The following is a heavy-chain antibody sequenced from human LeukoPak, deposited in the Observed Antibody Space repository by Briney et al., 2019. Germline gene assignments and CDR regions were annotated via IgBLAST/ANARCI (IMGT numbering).Heavy chain of an antibody. J-gene: IGHJ4*01. CDR1: GFNFRKYW. Sequence: GGSLRLSCAASGFNFRKYWMQWVRQVPGRGLVWVSEINPDGDYSGHSNSVRGRFTISRDNAKNTLYLQMTSLSAEDTAVYYCARSLGDWGQGTLVSVSS. CDR2: INPDGDYS. V-gene: IGHV3-74*01. CDR3: ARSLGD. D-gene: IGHD3-16*01.